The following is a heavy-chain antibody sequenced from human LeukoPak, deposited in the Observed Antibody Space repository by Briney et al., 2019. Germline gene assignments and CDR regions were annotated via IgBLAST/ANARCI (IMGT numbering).Heavy chain of an antibody. D-gene: IGHD1/OR15-1a*01. Sequence: AGSLRLSCAASGFTFSSYSMNWVRQAPGKGLEWVSYITSSSTIIYYADSVKGRFAISRDNAKNSLFLQMNSLRDEDTAVYYCVRDREQSFDYWGQGILVTVSS. V-gene: IGHV3-48*02. CDR1: GFTFSSYS. J-gene: IGHJ4*02. CDR3: VRDREQSFDY. CDR2: ITSSSTII.